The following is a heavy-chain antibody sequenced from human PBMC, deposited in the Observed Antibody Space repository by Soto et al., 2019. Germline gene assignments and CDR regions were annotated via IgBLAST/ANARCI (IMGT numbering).Heavy chain of an antibody. CDR1: VGSGFTFTDYA. J-gene: IGHJ6*03. CDR3: ARARGYDSDYMDV. V-gene: IGHV3-23*01. Sequence: PGGSLRLSCVASVGSGFTFTDYAMAWVRQAPEKGLEWVSGISGSDYRTYYADSVKGRFTISRDNSKNTLYLQMNSLSAEDTAVYYCARARGYDSDYMDVWGKGTTVTVS. D-gene: IGHD5-12*01. CDR2: ISGSDYRT.